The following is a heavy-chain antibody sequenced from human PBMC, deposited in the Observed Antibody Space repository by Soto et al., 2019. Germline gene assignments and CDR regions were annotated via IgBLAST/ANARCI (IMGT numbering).Heavy chain of an antibody. CDR2: IYHSGST. Sequence: QLQLQECGSGLVKPSQTLSLTCAVSGGSISSGGYSWSWIRQPPGKGLECIGYIYHSGSTYYNPSLKSRVTISVDRSKNQFSLKLSSVTAADTAVYYCASAGGLGAVAADYWGQGTLVTVSS. CDR1: GGSISSGGYS. D-gene: IGHD6-19*01. J-gene: IGHJ4*02. CDR3: ASAGGLGAVAADY. V-gene: IGHV4-30-2*01.